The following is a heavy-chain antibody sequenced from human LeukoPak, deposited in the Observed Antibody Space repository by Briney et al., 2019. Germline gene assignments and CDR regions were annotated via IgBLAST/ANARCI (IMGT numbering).Heavy chain of an antibody. D-gene: IGHD3-16*02. CDR3: ARDRRITFGGVIATMPYNWFDP. Sequence: GGSLRLSCAASGFTFSSYAMHWVRQAPGKGLEWVAVISYDGSNKYYADSVKGRYTISRDNSKNTLYLQMNSLRAEDTAVYYCARDRRITFGGVIATMPYNWFDPWGQGTLVTVSS. J-gene: IGHJ5*02. V-gene: IGHV3-30-3*01. CDR1: GFTFSSYA. CDR2: ISYDGSNK.